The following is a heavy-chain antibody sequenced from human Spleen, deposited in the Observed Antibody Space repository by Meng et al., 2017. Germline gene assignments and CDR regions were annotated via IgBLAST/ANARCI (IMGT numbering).Heavy chain of an antibody. D-gene: IGHD4-11*01. CDR1: GGSFSGYY. CDR2: INHSGST. CDR3: ARGPTTMAHDFDY. V-gene: IGHV4-34*01. J-gene: IGHJ4*02. Sequence: VQLQQWGAVPLKPSETLSLTCAVYGGSFSGYYWSWIRQPPGKGLEWIGEINHSGSTNYNPSLESRATISVDTSQNNLSLKLSSVTAADSAVYYCARGPTTMAHDFDYWGQGTLVTVSS.